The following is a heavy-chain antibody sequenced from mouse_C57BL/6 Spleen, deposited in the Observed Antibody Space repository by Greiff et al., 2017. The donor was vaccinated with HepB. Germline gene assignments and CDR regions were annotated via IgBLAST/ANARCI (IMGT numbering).Heavy chain of an antibody. CDR2: INPNNGGT. CDR1: GYTFTDYY. Sequence: VQLQQSGPELVKPGASVKISCKASGYTFTDYYMNWVKQSHGKSLEWIGDINPNNGGTSYNQKLKGKATLTVDKSSSTAYMELRSLTSEDSAVYYCARYGGTGKFDYWGQGTTLTVSS. J-gene: IGHJ2*01. CDR3: ARYGGTGKFDY. V-gene: IGHV1-26*01. D-gene: IGHD1-1*02.